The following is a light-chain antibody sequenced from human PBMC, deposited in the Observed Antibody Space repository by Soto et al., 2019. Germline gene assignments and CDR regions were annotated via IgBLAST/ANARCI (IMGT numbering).Light chain of an antibody. CDR3: PQSHSSTLT. J-gene: IGKJ4*01. V-gene: IGKV1-39*01. CDR1: RSIQDC. Sequence: IQMTQSPPSLSATVGDRATITCRASRSIQDCLNWYTQRPGEAPEIXIYAASTLHSGVPSRFSGSGSGTDFTLTISSLQPEDSEAYYCPQSHSSTLTFGGGTKVDIK. CDR2: AAS.